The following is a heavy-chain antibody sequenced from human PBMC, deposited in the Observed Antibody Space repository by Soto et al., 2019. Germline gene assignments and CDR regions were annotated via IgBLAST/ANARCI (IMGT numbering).Heavy chain of an antibody. D-gene: IGHD1-26*01. CDR2: ISAYTGNT. J-gene: IGHJ4*02. Sequence: QVQLVQSGAEVKSPGASVKVSCKASGYTFSNNGINWVRQAPGQGLEWMGWISAYTGNTKYAQSFQGRVTMTTDTSTSTAYLELRTLRYDDTAVYYCARKGGEWEPAVYWGQGTLVTVSS. V-gene: IGHV1-18*01. CDR1: GYTFSNNG. CDR3: ARKGGEWEPAVY.